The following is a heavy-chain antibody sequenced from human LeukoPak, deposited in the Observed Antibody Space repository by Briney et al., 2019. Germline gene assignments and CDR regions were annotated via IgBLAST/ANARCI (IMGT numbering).Heavy chain of an antibody. CDR3: ARLGSSSWPAKYYFDY. J-gene: IGHJ4*02. D-gene: IGHD6-13*01. CDR1: GGSISSYY. Sequence: PSEPLSLTCTVSGGSISSYYWSWIRQPPGKGLEWIGYIFYSGSTNYNPSLKSRVTISVDTSKNQFSLKLSSVTAADTAVYYCARLGSSSWPAKYYFDYWGQGTLVTVSS. V-gene: IGHV4-59*01. CDR2: IFYSGST.